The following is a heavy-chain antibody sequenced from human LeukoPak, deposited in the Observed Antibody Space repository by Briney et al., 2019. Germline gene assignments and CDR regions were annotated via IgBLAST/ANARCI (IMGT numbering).Heavy chain of an antibody. J-gene: IGHJ6*02. CDR1: GDTFSSYA. CDR3: SGGPYDSSGYYFYYYGMDV. Sequence: SVKVSCMASGDTFSSYAVSWVRHPPGKGREWMGTIIPIFGTANYAQKFQGRGTITADEATSTAFMEVRSLRSEDTAVYYCSGGPYDSSGYYFYYYGMDVWGQGTTVTVSS. CDR2: IIPIFGTA. V-gene: IGHV1-69*13. D-gene: IGHD3-22*01.